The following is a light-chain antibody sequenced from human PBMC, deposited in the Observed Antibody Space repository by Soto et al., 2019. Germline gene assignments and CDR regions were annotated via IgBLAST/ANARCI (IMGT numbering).Light chain of an antibody. Sequence: QSAMTQPALVAGSPGQSITISCTGTSRDVGGYNYVSWYQQHPGKAPKLMIYEVSNRPSGVSNRFSGSKSGNTASLTISGLQAEDEADYYCSSFTISDTRVFGGGTKLTVL. CDR3: SSFTISDTRV. J-gene: IGLJ2*01. CDR1: SRDVGGYNY. V-gene: IGLV2-14*01. CDR2: EVS.